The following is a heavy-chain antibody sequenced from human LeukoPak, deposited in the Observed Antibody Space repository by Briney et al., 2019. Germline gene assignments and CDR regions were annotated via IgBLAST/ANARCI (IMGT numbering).Heavy chain of an antibody. D-gene: IGHD2-15*01. Sequence: GGSLRLSCAVSGFTFSSYSKNWVRQAPGKGLEWVSFISITSSHINYADSVKGRFTISRDNAKNSLYLQMNSLRAEDTAVYYCARASIGGLVLGDYWGQGILVTVSS. J-gene: IGHJ4*02. CDR1: GFTFSSYS. CDR2: ISITSSHI. V-gene: IGHV3-21*01. CDR3: ARASIGGLVLGDY.